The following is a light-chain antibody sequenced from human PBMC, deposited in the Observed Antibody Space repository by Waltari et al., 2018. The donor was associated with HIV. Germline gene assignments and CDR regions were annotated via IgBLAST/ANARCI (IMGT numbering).Light chain of an antibody. CDR3: QQYKSWPPWT. Sequence: EIVMTQYPGTLPVSPGERATLSCRASKSVGSSLVWYQQKPGQAPRLLIYGASARATGIPARISGSGSGTEFTLTISSLQSEDFGVYYCQQYKSWPPWTFGQGTQVEIK. V-gene: IGKV3-15*01. CDR1: KSVGSS. J-gene: IGKJ1*01. CDR2: GAS.